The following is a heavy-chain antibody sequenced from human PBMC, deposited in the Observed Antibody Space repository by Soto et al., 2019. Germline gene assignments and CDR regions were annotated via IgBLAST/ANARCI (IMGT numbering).Heavy chain of an antibody. J-gene: IGHJ4*02. CDR3: AWAHSGYDVGRVDY. Sequence: GGSLRLSCAASGFTFSSYSMNWVRQAPGKGLEWVSSISSSSSYIYYADSVKGRFTISRDNAKNSLYLQMNSLRAEDTAVYYCAWAHSGYDVGRVDYWGQGTLVTVSS. V-gene: IGHV3-21*01. CDR1: GFTFSSYS. CDR2: ISSSSSYI. D-gene: IGHD5-12*01.